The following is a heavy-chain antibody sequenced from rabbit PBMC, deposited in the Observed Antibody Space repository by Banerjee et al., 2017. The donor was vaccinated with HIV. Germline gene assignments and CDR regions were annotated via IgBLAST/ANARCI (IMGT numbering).Heavy chain of an antibody. CDR2: INTSSGNT. CDR1: GIDFSSYG. CDR3: ARDLAGVIGWNFGL. J-gene: IGHJ4*01. D-gene: IGHD4-1*01. Sequence: QQQLEESGGGLVTLGGSLTLTCKASGIDFSSYGISWVRQAPGKGLEWIACINTSSGNTVYASWAKGRFTISKTSSTTVTLQMTSLTAADTATYFCARDLAGVIGWNFGLWGPGTLVTVS. V-gene: IGHV1S45*01.